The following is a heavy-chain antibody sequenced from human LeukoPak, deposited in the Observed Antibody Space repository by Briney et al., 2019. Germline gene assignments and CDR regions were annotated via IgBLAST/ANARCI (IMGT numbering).Heavy chain of an antibody. CDR1: GYSFTSYW. J-gene: IGHJ2*01. V-gene: IGHV5-51*01. CDR2: IYPGDSDT. Sequence: GESLKISCKGSGYSFTSYWIGWVRQMPGKGLEWMGIIYPGDSDTRYSPSFQGQVTISADKSISTAYLQWSSLKASDTAMYYCARHGRWSSTSCPFDLCGRGTLVTVSS. D-gene: IGHD2-2*01. CDR3: ARHGRWSSTSCPFDL.